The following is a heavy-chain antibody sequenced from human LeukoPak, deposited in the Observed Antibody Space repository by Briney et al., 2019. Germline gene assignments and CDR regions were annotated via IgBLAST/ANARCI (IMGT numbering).Heavy chain of an antibody. V-gene: IGHV4-30-4*01. J-gene: IGHJ6*02. Sequence: SQTLSLTCTVSGGSISSGDYYWSWIRQPPGRGLEWIGYIYYSGSTYYNPSLKSRVTISVDTSKNQFSLKLSSVTAADTAVYYCARVSIAVAGPGYYYYGMDVWGQGTTVTVSS. D-gene: IGHD6-19*01. CDR3: ARVSIAVAGPGYYYYGMDV. CDR2: IYYSGST. CDR1: GGSISSGDYY.